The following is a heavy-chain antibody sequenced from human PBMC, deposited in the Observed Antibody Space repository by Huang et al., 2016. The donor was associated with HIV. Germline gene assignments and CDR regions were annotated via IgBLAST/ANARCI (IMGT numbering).Heavy chain of an antibody. CDR1: GFTFSDHY. Sequence: EVQLVESGGGLVQPGGSLRLSCAASGFTFSDHYMDWVRQAPGKGLVWIGRARNTPDSNTTEYAASVKGRFTISRDDSKNFLFLQLRSLKAEDTAVYYCAREIFETSGYYPDAFDVWGHGTMVTVSS. J-gene: IGHJ3*01. CDR3: AREIFETSGYYPDAFDV. D-gene: IGHD3-22*01. V-gene: IGHV3-72*01. CDR2: ARNTPDSNTT.